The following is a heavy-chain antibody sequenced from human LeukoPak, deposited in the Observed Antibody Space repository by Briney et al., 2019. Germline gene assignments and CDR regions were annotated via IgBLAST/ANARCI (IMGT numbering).Heavy chain of an antibody. D-gene: IGHD3-10*01. Sequence: GASVKVSCKASGGTFSSYTFNWVRQAPGQGPELMGRIIPILNTTNYAQKLQDRVTIIADRSTSTTYMELRGLRSEDTAVYYCARGTSIRGDDYHGMDVWAKGPRSPSP. CDR3: ARGTSIRGDDYHGMDV. CDR1: GGTFSSYT. CDR2: IIPILNTT. J-gene: IGHJ6*02. V-gene: IGHV1-69*08.